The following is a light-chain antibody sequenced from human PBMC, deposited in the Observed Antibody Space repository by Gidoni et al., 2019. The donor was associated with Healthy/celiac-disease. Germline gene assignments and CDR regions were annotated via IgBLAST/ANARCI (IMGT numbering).Light chain of an antibody. V-gene: IGKV3-11*01. Sequence: IVLTQSPATLSLSPGERATLPCRASQSVSSYLAWYQQKPGQAPRLLIYDASNRATGIPARFSGSGSGTDFTLTISSLEPEDFAVYYCQQRSNWPPPTFGGGTKVEIK. J-gene: IGKJ4*01. CDR2: DAS. CDR1: QSVSSY. CDR3: QQRSNWPPPT.